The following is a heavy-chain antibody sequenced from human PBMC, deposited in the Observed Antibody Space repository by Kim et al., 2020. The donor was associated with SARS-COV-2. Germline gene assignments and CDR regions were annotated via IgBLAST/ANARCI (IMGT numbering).Heavy chain of an antibody. CDR1: GYTFTSYD. CDR3: ARERSCGSSTSCYPPDYYYYGMDV. D-gene: IGHD2-2*01. Sequence: ASVKVSCKASGYTFTSYDINWVRQATGQGLEWMGWMNPNSGNTGYAQKFQGRVTMTRNTSISTAYMELSSLRSEDTAVYYCARERSCGSSTSCYPPDYYYYGMDVWGQGTTVTVSS. V-gene: IGHV1-8*01. CDR2: MNPNSGNT. J-gene: IGHJ6*02.